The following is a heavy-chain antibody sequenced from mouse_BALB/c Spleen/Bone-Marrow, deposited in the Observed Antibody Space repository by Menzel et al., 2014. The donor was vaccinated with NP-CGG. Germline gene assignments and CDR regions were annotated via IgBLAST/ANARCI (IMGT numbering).Heavy chain of an antibody. D-gene: IGHD1-1*01. J-gene: IGHJ4*01. Sequence: VKLQESGAELVRPGTSVKVSCKASGYAFTNYWIEWIKQRPGQGLEWIGVINPGSGGINYNEKFKGKATLTADKSSSTAYTQLSSLTSDDSAVYLCVRELVRGMHYWGQATPVT. CDR2: INPGSGGI. CDR3: VRELVRGMHY. CDR1: GYAFTNYW. V-gene: IGHV1-54*01.